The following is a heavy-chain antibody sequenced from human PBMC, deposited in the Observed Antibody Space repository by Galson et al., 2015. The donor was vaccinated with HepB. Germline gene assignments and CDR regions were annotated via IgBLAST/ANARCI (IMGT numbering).Heavy chain of an antibody. D-gene: IGHD6-13*01. CDR2: IYPSDSDT. J-gene: IGHJ4*02. V-gene: IGHV5-51*01. Sequence: QSGAEVKKPGEFLKISCKGSGYSFTNYWIGWVRQMPGKGLEWMGIIYPSDSDTRYSLSFQGQVTISADKSISTAYLQWSSLKASDTAMYYCARHGTYYSSSWYYPQWGQGTLVTVSS. CDR1: GYSFTNYW. CDR3: ARHGTYYSSSWYYPQ.